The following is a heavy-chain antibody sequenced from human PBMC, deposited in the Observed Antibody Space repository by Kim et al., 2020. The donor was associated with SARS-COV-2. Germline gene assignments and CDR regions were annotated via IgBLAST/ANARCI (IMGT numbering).Heavy chain of an antibody. CDR2: ISYDGSNK. V-gene: IGHV3-30*04. Sequence: GGSLRLSCAASGFTFSSYAMHWVRQAPGKGLEWVAVISYDGSNKYYADSVKGRFTISRDNSKNTLYLQMNSLRAEDTAVYYCASPRITMVRGVTGAFDIWGQGTMVTVSS. J-gene: IGHJ3*02. D-gene: IGHD3-10*01. CDR1: GFTFSSYA. CDR3: ASPRITMVRGVTGAFDI.